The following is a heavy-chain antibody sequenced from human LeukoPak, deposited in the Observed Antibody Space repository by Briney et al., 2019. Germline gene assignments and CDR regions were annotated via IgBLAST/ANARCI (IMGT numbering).Heavy chain of an antibody. CDR2: INHSGST. Sequence: SETLSLTCAVYGGSFSGHYWSWIRQPPGKGLEWIGEINHSGSTNYNPSLKSRVTISVGTSKNQFSLKLSSVTAADTAVYYCARVRRAFDIWGQGTMVTVSS. J-gene: IGHJ3*02. CDR3: ARVRRAFDI. CDR1: GGSFSGHY. V-gene: IGHV4-34*01.